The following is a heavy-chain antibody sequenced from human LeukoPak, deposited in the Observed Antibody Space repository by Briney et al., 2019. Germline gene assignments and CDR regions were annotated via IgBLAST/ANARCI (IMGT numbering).Heavy chain of an antibody. CDR3: ARDWGQRGVGATLAN. CDR1: GFTFSNAW. CDR2: IKKDGREK. J-gene: IGHJ4*02. Sequence: GGSLRLSCAASGFTFSNAWMSWVRQAPGKGLEWVANIKKDGREKYYVDSVKGRFTISRDNFKNTVDLQVSGLKEEDTAVYYCARDWGQRGVGATLANWGQGTLVIVSS. D-gene: IGHD1-26*01. V-gene: IGHV3-7*03.